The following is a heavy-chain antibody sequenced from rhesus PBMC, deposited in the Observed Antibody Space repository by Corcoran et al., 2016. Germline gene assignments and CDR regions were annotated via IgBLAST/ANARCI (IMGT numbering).Heavy chain of an antibody. J-gene: IGHJ4*01. D-gene: IGHD3-3*01. CDR1: GRSISGAYA. Sequence: QVQLRESGPGVVKSSATLSLTCAVSGRSISGAYAWSWSRQPPGKGLEWIGYLYGSQRTTTYNPSLKNRVTISKDASKNQFSLKLKSVTAADTAVYFCAKRVGPFDCWGQGVLVTVSS. CDR3: AKRVGPFDC. V-gene: IGHV4-76*01. CDR2: LYGSQRTT.